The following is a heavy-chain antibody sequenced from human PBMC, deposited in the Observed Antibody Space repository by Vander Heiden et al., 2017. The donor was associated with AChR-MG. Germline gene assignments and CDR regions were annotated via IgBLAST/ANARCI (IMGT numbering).Heavy chain of an antibody. D-gene: IGHD1-1*01. CDR1: GFTFRSYS. CDR2: ISSSSSYI. V-gene: IGHV3-21*01. Sequence: EVQLVESGGGLVKPGGSLRLSCAASGFTFRSYSMNWVRQAPGKGLEWVSSISSSSSYIYYADSVKGRFTISRDNAKNSLYLQMNSLRAEDTAVYYCARGTTYPPAYYYYGMDVWGQGTTVTVSS. CDR3: ARGTTYPPAYYYYGMDV. J-gene: IGHJ6*02.